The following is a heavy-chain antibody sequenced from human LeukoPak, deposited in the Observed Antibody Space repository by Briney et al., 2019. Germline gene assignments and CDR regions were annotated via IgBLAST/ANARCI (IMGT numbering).Heavy chain of an antibody. Sequence: GRSLRLSCAASGSTVSSSYMSWVRQAPGKGLEWVSIISSAGTTYYADSVKGRFTISRDNSKNTVYLQVNSLRDEDTAVYYCARDLEAANTYYFDYWGQGTMVTVSS. D-gene: IGHD6-13*01. CDR1: GSTVSSSY. CDR3: ARDLEAANTYYFDY. J-gene: IGHJ4*02. CDR2: ISSAGTT. V-gene: IGHV3-66*01.